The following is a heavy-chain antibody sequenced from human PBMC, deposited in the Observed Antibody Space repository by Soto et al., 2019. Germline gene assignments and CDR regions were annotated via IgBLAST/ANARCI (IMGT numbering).Heavy chain of an antibody. J-gene: IGHJ6*02. CDR2: IYYSGNT. CDR1: GGSISSGYYY. CDR3: V. Sequence: SETLSLTCSVSGGSISSGYYYWSWIRQPPGKGLEWIGNIYYSGNTYYNPSLKSRLIISIDTSKNQFSLKVGSVTAWPLAYGLDVWGQGTTVTVSS. V-gene: IGHV4-30-4*02.